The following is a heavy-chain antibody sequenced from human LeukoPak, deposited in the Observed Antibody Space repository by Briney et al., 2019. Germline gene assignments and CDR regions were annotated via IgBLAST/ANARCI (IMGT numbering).Heavy chain of an antibody. Sequence: SETLSLTCTVSGGSISSYYWSWIRQPPGKGLEWNGYIYYSGSTNYNPSLKSRVTISVDTSKNQFSLKLSSVTAADTAVYYCAREVGYFGSSFDYWGQGTLVTVSS. V-gene: IGHV4-59*01. J-gene: IGHJ4*02. CDR2: IYYSGST. D-gene: IGHD6-6*01. CDR3: AREVGYFGSSFDY. CDR1: GGSISSYY.